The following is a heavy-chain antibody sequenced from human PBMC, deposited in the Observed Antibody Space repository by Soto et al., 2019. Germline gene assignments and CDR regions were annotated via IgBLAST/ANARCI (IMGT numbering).Heavy chain of an antibody. Sequence: EVQLVESGGGLVQPGGSLRLSCAASGLTVSTKYMSWVRQAPGKGLEWVSLMYSGGTTSYADSVKGRFTISRDNSKNTLYLQMNRLRAEDTAVYYCAARGVISFDYGGQGTLVTVSS. D-gene: IGHD2-21*01. CDR2: MYSGGTT. J-gene: IGHJ4*02. V-gene: IGHV3-66*01. CDR3: AARGVISFDY. CDR1: GLTVSTKY.